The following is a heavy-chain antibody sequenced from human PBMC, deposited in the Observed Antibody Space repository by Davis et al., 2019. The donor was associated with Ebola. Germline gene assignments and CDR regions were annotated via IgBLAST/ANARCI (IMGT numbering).Heavy chain of an antibody. CDR3: AKVHSGPYFDY. CDR1: GFTFRNYA. V-gene: IGHV3-7*01. J-gene: IGHJ4*02. D-gene: IGHD1-26*01. Sequence: GESLKISCAASGFTFRNYAMHWVRQAPGKGLEWVAHIKEDGSEEYYVDSVKGRFTISRDNAKNSLYLQMNSLSADDTAVYYCAKVHSGPYFDYWGQGTLVTVSS. CDR2: IKEDGSEE.